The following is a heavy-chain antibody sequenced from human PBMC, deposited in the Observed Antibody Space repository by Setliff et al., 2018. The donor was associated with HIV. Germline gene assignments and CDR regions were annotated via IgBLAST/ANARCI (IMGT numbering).Heavy chain of an antibody. CDR2: ISAYNGNT. D-gene: IGHD2-8*01. CDR3: ARGYCTNAVCSDAFDI. J-gene: IGHJ3*02. Sequence: ASVKVSCKASGYTFTKYGVSWVRQAPGQGLEWMGWISAYNGNTNYPQKFQGRVTMTTDTSTSTAYMELRSLRSDDTAVYYCARGYCTNAVCSDAFDIWGQGTMVTVTS. V-gene: IGHV1-18*01. CDR1: GYTFTKYG.